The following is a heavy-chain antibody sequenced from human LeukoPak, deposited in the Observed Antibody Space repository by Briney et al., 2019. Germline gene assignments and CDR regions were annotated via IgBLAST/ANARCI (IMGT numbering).Heavy chain of an antibody. J-gene: IGHJ4*02. Sequence: GGSLRLSCAASGFPFSSYSMIWARQAPGKGLEWLSYIRTDSGIIDYAASVKGRFTVSRDNAKTSLYLQMNSLRDEDTAVYYCARDHAFAFEYWGQGIQVTVSS. CDR1: GFPFSSYS. V-gene: IGHV3-48*02. CDR3: ARDHAFAFEY. CDR2: IRTDSGII.